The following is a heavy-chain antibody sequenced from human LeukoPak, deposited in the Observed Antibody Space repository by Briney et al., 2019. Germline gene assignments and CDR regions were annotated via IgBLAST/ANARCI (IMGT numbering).Heavy chain of an antibody. CDR1: GYSISSGYY. D-gene: IGHD3-10*01. J-gene: IGHJ4*02. Sequence: SETLSLTCTVSGYSISSGYYWGWIRQPPGKGLEWIGSIYHSGSTYYNPSLKSRVTISVDTSKNQFSLKLSSVTAADTAVYYCARDPNYYGSGKDDYWGQGTLVTVSS. CDR2: IYHSGST. V-gene: IGHV4-38-2*02. CDR3: ARDPNYYGSGKDDY.